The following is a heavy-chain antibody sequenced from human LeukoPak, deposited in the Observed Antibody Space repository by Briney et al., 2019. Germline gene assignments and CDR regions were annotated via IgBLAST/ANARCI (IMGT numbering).Heavy chain of an antibody. J-gene: IGHJ4*02. V-gene: IGHV3-30*04. CDR2: ISYDGSNK. D-gene: IGHD6-19*01. Sequence: GGSLRLSCAASGFTFSSYAMHWVRQAPGKGLEWVAVISYDGSNKYYADSVKGRFTISRDNSKNTLYLQMNSLRAEDTAVYYCASVGSSGWYLQPAWLDYWGQGTLVTVSS. CDR1: GFTFSSYA. CDR3: ASVGSSGWYLQPAWLDY.